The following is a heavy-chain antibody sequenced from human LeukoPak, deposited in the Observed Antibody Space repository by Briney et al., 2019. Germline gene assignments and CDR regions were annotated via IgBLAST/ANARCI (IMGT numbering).Heavy chain of an antibody. CDR2: INPNSGGT. D-gene: IGHD1-26*01. V-gene: IGHV1-2*02. J-gene: IGHJ4*02. CDR3: ASSVGATPFCDY. Sequence: ASVKVSCKASGYTFTGYYMHWVRQAPGQGLEWMGWINPNSGGTNYAQKFQGRVTMTRDTSISTAYMELSRLRSDGTAVYYCASSVGATPFCDYWGQGTLVTVSS. CDR1: GYTFTGYY.